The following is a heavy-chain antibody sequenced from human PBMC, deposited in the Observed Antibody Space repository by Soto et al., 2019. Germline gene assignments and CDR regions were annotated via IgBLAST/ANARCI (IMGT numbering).Heavy chain of an antibody. D-gene: IGHD4-17*01. V-gene: IGHV1-8*01. J-gene: IGHJ5*02. CDR3: ARGIKYGAYSRWFDP. CDR2: MNPNSGNT. CDR1: GYTFTSYD. Sequence: QVQLVXSGAXXXXPGASVKVSCKASGYTFTSYDINWVRQATGQGLEYLGWMNPNSGNTAYVQKFQGRVTMTWDTSITTAYMELSSLRSEDTAVYFCARGIKYGAYSRWFDPWGQGTLVTVSS.